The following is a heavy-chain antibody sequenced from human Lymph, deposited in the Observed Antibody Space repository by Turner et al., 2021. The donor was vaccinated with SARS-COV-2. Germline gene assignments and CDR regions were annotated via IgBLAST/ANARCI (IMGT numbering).Heavy chain of an antibody. V-gene: IGHV4-39*01. CDR1: GGSSSSSNYY. J-gene: IGHJ6*02. Sequence: QLQLQESGPGRVKPSETLSLTCTVSGGSSSSSNYYLGRIRQPPGKGLEWIGTIYYSWSTYYNPSLKSRITISVDTSKNQFSLKLSSVTAADTAVYYCARQRLTRYGMDVWGQGTTVTVSS. CDR3: ARQRLTRYGMDV. D-gene: IGHD2-21*02. CDR2: IYYSWST.